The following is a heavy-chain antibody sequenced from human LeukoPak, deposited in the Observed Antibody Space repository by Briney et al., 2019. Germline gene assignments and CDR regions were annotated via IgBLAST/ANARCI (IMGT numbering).Heavy chain of an antibody. CDR3: ASRAGLFPLDY. V-gene: IGHV3-53*05. CDR1: GFTVSSNY. Sequence: GGSLRLSCAASGFTVSSNYMSWVRQAPGKGLEWVSVIYSGGSTYYADSVKGRFTISRDNSKNTLYLQMNSLRAEDTAVYYCASRAGLFPLDYWGQGTLVTVSS. CDR2: IYSGGST. D-gene: IGHD3-3*01. J-gene: IGHJ4*02.